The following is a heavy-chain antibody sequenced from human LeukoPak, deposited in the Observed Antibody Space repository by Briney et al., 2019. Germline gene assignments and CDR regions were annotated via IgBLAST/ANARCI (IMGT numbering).Heavy chain of an antibody. V-gene: IGHV4-59*01. D-gene: IGHD3-22*01. CDR3: ASYDSQNRFDP. CDR2: IYYSGST. Sequence: SETLSLTCTVSGGSISSYYWSWIRQPPGKGLEWIGYIYYSGSTNYNPSLKSRVTISVDTSKNQFSLKQSSVTAADTAVYYCASYDSQNRFDPWGQGTLVTVSS. CDR1: GGSISSYY. J-gene: IGHJ5*02.